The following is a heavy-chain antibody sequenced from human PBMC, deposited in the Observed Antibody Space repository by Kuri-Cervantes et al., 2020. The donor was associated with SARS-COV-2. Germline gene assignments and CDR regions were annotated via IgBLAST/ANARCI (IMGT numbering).Heavy chain of an antibody. CDR3: ARVHEYSSSWLIPPDVHYMDV. J-gene: IGHJ6*03. D-gene: IGHD6-6*01. V-gene: IGHV4-34*01. CDR1: GESASGYF. Sequence: GSLRLSCAMYGESASGYFWSWFRQPPGKGLEWIGEVSQSGSTDYNPSLKSPVTMTLDTSMKHFSLNLSYVTAADTAVYYCARVHEYSSSWLIPPDVHYMDVWGKGTTVTVSS. CDR2: VSQSGST.